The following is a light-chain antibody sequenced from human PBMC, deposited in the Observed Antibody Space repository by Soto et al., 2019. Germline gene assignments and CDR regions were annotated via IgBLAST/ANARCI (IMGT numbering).Light chain of an antibody. CDR1: QSVSSSS. Sequence: EVVLTQSPGTLSLSPGERATLSCRASQSVSSSSLAWYQRRPGQAPRLLIYGASIRATDIPDRFSGSGSGTDFTLTISRLEPEDVAVYYCQQYGSSPLTFGGGTKVDI. CDR3: QQYGSSPLT. CDR2: GAS. J-gene: IGKJ4*01. V-gene: IGKV3-20*01.